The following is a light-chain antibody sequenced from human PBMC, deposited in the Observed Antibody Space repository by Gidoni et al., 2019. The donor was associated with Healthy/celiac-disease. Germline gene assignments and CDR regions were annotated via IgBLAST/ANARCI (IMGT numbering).Light chain of an antibody. Sequence: AIRMTQPPSSFSASTGDRVTITCRASQGISSYLAWYQQKPGKAPKLLIYAASTLQSGVPSRFSGSGSGTGFTLTISCLQSEDFATYYCQQYYSYPLTFGGGTKVEIK. J-gene: IGKJ4*01. CDR2: AAS. CDR1: QGISSY. V-gene: IGKV1-8*01. CDR3: QQYYSYPLT.